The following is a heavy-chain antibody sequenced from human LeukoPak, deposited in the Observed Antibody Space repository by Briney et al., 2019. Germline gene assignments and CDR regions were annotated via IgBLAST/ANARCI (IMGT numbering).Heavy chain of an antibody. V-gene: IGHV3-9*01. CDR3: ARDFSGFDGVRGVAVY. CDR1: GFTFDGYA. D-gene: IGHD3-10*01. J-gene: IGHJ4*02. Sequence: GRSLRLSCAASGFTFDGYAMHWVRQAPGKGLEWVSGISWNSGSIGYADSVKGRFTISRDNAKNSLYLQMNSLRAEDTAVYYCARDFSGFDGVRGVAVYWGQGTLVTVSS. CDR2: ISWNSGSI.